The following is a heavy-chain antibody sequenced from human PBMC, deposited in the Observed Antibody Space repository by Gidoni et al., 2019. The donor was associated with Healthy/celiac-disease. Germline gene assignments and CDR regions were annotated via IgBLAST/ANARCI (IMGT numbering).Heavy chain of an antibody. Sequence: QVQLVQSGAEVKKPGASVKVSCKASGYTFTRYYMHWVRQAPGQGLARMGIINPSGGSTSYAQKFQGRVTMTRDTSTSTVYMELSSLRSEDTAVYYCARTSIAARPGNGMDVWGQGTTVTVSS. V-gene: IGHV1-46*01. CDR2: INPSGGST. J-gene: IGHJ6*02. D-gene: IGHD6-6*01. CDR3: ARTSIAARPGNGMDV. CDR1: GYTFTRYY.